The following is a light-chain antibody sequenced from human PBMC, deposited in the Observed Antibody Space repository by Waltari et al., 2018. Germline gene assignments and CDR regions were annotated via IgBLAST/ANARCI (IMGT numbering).Light chain of an antibody. CDR2: AAS. CDR1: HGINTY. Sequence: DIQMTQSPSSLSPSVGHRAITTCRPSHGINTYLAWFQQKPGKAPKSLIYAASTLQSGVSANFSGSGSGTDFTLTISSLQPEDCATYYCQQYNTYPPTFGGGTRVEI. J-gene: IGKJ4*01. V-gene: IGKV1-16*02. CDR3: QQYNTYPPT.